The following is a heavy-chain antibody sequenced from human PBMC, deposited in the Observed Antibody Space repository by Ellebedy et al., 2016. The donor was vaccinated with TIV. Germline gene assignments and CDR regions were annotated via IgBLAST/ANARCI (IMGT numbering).Heavy chain of an antibody. CDR2: ISSSSTI. CDR1: GFTFSSYS. Sequence: GGSLRLSCAASGFTFSSYSMNWVRQAPGKGLEWVSYISSSSTIYYADSVKGRFTISRDNAKNSLYLQMNSLRAEDTAVYYCARDIDYGAVDPWGQGTLVTVSS. D-gene: IGHD4-17*01. J-gene: IGHJ5*02. V-gene: IGHV3-48*04. CDR3: ARDIDYGAVDP.